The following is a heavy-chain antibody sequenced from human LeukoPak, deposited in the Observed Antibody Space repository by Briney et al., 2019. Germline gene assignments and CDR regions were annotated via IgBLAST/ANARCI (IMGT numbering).Heavy chain of an antibody. J-gene: IGHJ4*02. CDR1: GGSISSSSYY. D-gene: IGHD3-22*01. CDR3: ARQVPVLYDSSGYYLSGFDY. V-gene: IGHV4-39*01. Sequence: PSETLSLTCTVSGGSISSSSYYWGWIRQPPGKGLEWIGEINHSGSTNYNPSLKSRVTISVDTSKNQFSLKLSSVTAADTAVYYCARQVPVLYDSSGYYLSGFDYWGQGTLVTVSS. CDR2: INHSGST.